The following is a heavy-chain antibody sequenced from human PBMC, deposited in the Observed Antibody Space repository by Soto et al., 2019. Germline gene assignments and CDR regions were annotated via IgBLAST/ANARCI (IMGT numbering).Heavy chain of an antibody. CDR3: AREVVVAATGWFGP. J-gene: IGHJ5*02. CDR1: GGTFSSYA. V-gene: IGHV1-69*12. Sequence: QVQLVRSGAEVKKPGSSVKVSCKASGGTFSSYAISWVRQAPGQGLEWMGGIIPIFGTATYAQKFRGRVTITAAESTSTAYMGLSSLRSEDTAVYYCAREVVVAATGWFGPWGQGTLVTVSS. D-gene: IGHD2-15*01. CDR2: IIPIFGTA.